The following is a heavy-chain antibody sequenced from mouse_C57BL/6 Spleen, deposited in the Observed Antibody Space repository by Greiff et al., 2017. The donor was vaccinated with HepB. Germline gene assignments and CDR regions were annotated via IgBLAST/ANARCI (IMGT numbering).Heavy chain of an antibody. V-gene: IGHV5-17*01. J-gene: IGHJ4*01. Sequence: EVKVVESGGGLVKPGGSLKLSCAASGFTFSDYGMHWVRQAPEKGLEWVAYISSGSSTIYYADTVKGRFTISRDNAKNTLFLQMTSLRSEDTAMYYCATYGNPAMDYWGQGTSVTVSS. D-gene: IGHD2-1*01. CDR3: ATYGNPAMDY. CDR2: ISSGSSTI. CDR1: GFTFSDYG.